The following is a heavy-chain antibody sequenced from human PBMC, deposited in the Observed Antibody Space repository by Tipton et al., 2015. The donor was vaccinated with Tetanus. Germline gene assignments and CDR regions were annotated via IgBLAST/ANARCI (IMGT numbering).Heavy chain of an antibody. D-gene: IGHD6-25*01. Sequence: SLRLSCAASGLSFSNAWMTWVRQAPGKGLDWDGRIKSKTDGGRTDYAAHVKGRFSISREETKDTVYLQMNSLRAEDTAVYYCATDGRLPIWGQGSMVTVSS. J-gene: IGHJ3*02. CDR3: ATDGRLPI. CDR2: IKSKTDGGRT. V-gene: IGHV3-15*01. CDR1: GLSFSNAW.